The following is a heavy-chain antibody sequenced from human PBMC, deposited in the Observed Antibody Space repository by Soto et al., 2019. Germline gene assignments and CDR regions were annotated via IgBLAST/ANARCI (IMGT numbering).Heavy chain of an antibody. CDR3: ARGSLANLHDYGDPYYMDV. V-gene: IGHV3-21*01. CDR2: ISSSSSYI. Sequence: TGGSLRLSCAASGFTFSSYSMNWVRQAPGKGLEWVSSISSSSSYIYYADSVKGRFTISRDNAKNSLYLQMNSLRAEDTAVYYCARGSLANLHDYGDPYYMDVWGKGTTVTVSS. J-gene: IGHJ6*03. CDR1: GFTFSSYS. D-gene: IGHD4-17*01.